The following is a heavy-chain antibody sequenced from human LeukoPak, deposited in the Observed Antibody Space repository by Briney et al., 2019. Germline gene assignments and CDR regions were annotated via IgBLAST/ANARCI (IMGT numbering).Heavy chain of an antibody. Sequence: PGGSLRLSCAASGFTFSTYGMSWVRQAPGKGLEWVSYISRGSSTIYYADSVKGRFTISRDNAKNSLYLQMNSLRDEDTAVYYCARDLGGPNDYWGQGTLVTVSS. CDR1: GFTFSTYG. CDR3: ARDLGGPNDY. CDR2: ISRGSSTI. J-gene: IGHJ4*02. D-gene: IGHD2-15*01. V-gene: IGHV3-48*02.